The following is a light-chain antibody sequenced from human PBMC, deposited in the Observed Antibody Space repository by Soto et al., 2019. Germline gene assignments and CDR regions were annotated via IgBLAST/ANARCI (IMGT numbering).Light chain of an antibody. J-gene: IGKJ1*01. CDR3: QQYATSKT. CDR1: QTVAANF. Sequence: EIVLTQSPGTLSLSPGERATLSCRASQTVAANFLAWYQQKPGQAPRLLIFDASRRRTGIPDRFSGSGSGTDFTLTISRLEPEDFAMYYCQQYATSKTFGQGTRVEIK. CDR2: DAS. V-gene: IGKV3-20*01.